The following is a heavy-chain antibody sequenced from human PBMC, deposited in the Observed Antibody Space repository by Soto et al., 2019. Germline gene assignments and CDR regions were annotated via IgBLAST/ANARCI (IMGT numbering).Heavy chain of an antibody. Sequence: SETLSLTCSVSGFAISRGYYWSWVRQPPGKGLEWIGSIYPSVSSYHNPSLATRLGLSIDASKNQFTPHRTSVTAADTALYFCAREKVGTTFFDTWGQGIQVTVS. D-gene: IGHD2-21*02. CDR1: GFAISRGYY. V-gene: IGHV4-38-2*02. CDR3: AREKVGTTFFDT. CDR2: IYPSVSS. J-gene: IGHJ4*02.